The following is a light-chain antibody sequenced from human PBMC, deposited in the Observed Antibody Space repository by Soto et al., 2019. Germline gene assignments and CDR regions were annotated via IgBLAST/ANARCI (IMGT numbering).Light chain of an antibody. CDR1: SSDVGRHNF. V-gene: IGLV2-23*02. Sequence: QSALTQPASVSGSPGQSITISCTGTSSDVGRHNFVSWYQQRPGKAPKLMIFEVTKRHSGVSSRFSASKSGHTASLSISGVQAEDEADYYCCSYAGTTTWVLGGGTKLTVL. CDR3: CSYAGTTTWV. J-gene: IGLJ2*01. CDR2: EVT.